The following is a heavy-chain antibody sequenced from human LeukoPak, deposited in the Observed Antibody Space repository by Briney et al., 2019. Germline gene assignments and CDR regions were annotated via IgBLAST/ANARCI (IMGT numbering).Heavy chain of an antibody. CDR1: GYTFTSYY. CDR3: ATHPTYYYDSSGYYTDY. J-gene: IGHJ4*02. CDR2: INPSGGST. D-gene: IGHD3-22*01. Sequence: GASVKVSCKASGYTFTSYYMHWVRQAPGQGLEWMGIINPSGGSTIYAQKFQGRVTMTEDTSTDTAYMELSSLRSEDTAVYYCATHPTYYYDSSGYYTDYWGQGTLVTVSS. V-gene: IGHV1-46*01.